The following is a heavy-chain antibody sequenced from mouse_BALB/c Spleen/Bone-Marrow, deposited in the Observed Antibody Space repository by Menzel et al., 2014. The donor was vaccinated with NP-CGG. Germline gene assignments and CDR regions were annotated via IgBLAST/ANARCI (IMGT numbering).Heavy chain of an antibody. D-gene: IGHD2-4*01. CDR3: ARKSQRAYDSMNY. Sequence: VHLVESAPELVKPGASVRISCKASGYTFTSYYVHWVRQRPRQGLEWIGWIYPGDFNTKYNEKFKGKATLTADKSSSTASMQVSSLTSEDSAVYFCARKSQRAYDSMNYWGQGT. J-gene: IGHJ4*01. CDR2: IYPGDFNT. V-gene: IGHV1S56*01. CDR1: GYTFTSYY.